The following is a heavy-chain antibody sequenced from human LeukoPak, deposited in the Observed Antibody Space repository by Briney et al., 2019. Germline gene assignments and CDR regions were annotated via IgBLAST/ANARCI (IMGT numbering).Heavy chain of an antibody. CDR3: ARGGIVVVTDAFDI. CDR2: IYYSGST. J-gene: IGHJ3*02. D-gene: IGHD3-22*01. V-gene: IGHV4-30-4*01. Sequence: SETLSLTCTVSGGSISSGDYYWSWIRQPPGMALEWIGYIYYSGSTYYNPSLKSRVTISVDTSKNQFSLKLSSVTAADTAVYYCARGGIVVVTDAFDIWGQGTMVTVSS. CDR1: GGSISSGDYY.